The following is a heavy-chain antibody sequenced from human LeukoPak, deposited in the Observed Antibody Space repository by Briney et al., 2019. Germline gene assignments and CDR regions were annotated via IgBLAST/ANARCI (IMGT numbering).Heavy chain of an antibody. Sequence: GGSLRLSCAASGFTFSSYAMSWVRQAPGKGLEWVSAISGSGGSTYYADSVKGRFTISRDNSKNTLYLQMNSLRAEDTAVYYCAKDLDIVVVVAAHNWGQGTLVTVSS. V-gene: IGHV3-23*01. J-gene: IGHJ4*02. D-gene: IGHD2-15*01. CDR3: AKDLDIVVVVAAHN. CDR1: GFTFSSYA. CDR2: ISGSGGST.